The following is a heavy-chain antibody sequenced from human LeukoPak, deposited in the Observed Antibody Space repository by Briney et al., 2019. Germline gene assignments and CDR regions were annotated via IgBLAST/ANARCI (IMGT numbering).Heavy chain of an antibody. V-gene: IGHV3-23*01. Sequence: TGGSLRLSCVASGFPLIFAMSWVRQAPGKGLEWVSTISRNGADTYYADSVRGRFTISRDNSKNMLYLQMNSLRAEDTAVYYCAKQSTARSLGEGGQGTLVTVSS. CDR1: GFPLIFA. D-gene: IGHD6-6*01. J-gene: IGHJ4*02. CDR2: ISRNGADT. CDR3: AKQSTARSLGE.